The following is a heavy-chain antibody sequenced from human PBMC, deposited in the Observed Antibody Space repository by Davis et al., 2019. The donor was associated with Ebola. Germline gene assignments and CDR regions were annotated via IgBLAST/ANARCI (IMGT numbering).Heavy chain of an antibody. V-gene: IGHV6-1*01. CDR3: ARGWLRTGLDC. CDR1: GDSVSGKSGG. CDR2: TYYTSKWNN. D-gene: IGHD3/OR15-3a*01. J-gene: IGHJ4*02. Sequence: HSQTLSLTCAISGDSVSGKSGGWNWIRQSPSRGLEWLGRTYYTSKWNNDYGLSVKSRITINPDTSKNQFSLHLNSVTPEDTAVYYCARGWLRTGLDCWGQGTLVTVSS.